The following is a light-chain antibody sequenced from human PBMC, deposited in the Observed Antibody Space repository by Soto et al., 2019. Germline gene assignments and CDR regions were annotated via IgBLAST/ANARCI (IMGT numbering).Light chain of an antibody. Sequence: ALQMTQYHSCLDACVGDRVTITCRASQGIKNDLGWYQQKPGKAPKLLISAASSLESGVPSRFSGSGSGTDFTLTITSLQPEDFATYYCLQDYNYPFTFGGRPKVEIK. V-gene: IGKV1-6*01. CDR1: QGIKND. J-gene: IGKJ4*01. CDR3: LQDYNYPFT. CDR2: AAS.